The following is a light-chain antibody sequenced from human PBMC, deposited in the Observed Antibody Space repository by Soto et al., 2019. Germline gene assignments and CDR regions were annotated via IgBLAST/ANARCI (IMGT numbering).Light chain of an antibody. CDR3: QQYSSYSFFT. CDR2: KAS. V-gene: IGKV1-5*03. Sequence: DIQMTQSPSTLSASVGDRVTITCRASQSISGWLAWYQQKPGKAPKLLIYKASSLESGAPSRFSGSGSETEFTLTISSLQPDDFATYYCQQYSSYSFFTFGPGTEVEI. J-gene: IGKJ3*01. CDR1: QSISGW.